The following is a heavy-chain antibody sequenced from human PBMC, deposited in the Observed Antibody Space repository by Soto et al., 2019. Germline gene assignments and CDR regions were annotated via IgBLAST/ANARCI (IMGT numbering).Heavy chain of an antibody. CDR3: AAPSGYYWVHDY. D-gene: IGHD3-22*01. CDR1: GGSISSGENY. V-gene: IGHV4-30-4*01. J-gene: IGHJ4*02. Sequence: QVQLQESGPGLVKPSQTLSLTCSVSGGSISSGENYWNWIRQPPGKGLEWIGYIYYSGDTYYNPSLQSRVTISLDTSKNQFSLKLSSVTAADTAVYYCAAPSGYYWVHDYWGQGTLVTVSS. CDR2: IYYSGDT.